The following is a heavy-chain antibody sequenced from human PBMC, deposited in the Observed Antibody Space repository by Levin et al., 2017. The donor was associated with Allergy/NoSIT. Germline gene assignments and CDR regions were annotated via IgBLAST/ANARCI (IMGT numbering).Heavy chain of an antibody. V-gene: IGHV3-23*01. CDR1: KFTFSSYA. D-gene: IGHD3-9*01. J-gene: IGHJ4*02. Sequence: GGSLRLSCAASKFTFSSYALTWVRQAPGKGLEWVSAISGSGISTYYADSVKGRFTISRDNSKNTLYLQMNSLRAEDTAVYYCAKARRLAVDYFDYWGQGALVTVSS. CDR3: AKARRLAVDYFDY. CDR2: ISGSGIST.